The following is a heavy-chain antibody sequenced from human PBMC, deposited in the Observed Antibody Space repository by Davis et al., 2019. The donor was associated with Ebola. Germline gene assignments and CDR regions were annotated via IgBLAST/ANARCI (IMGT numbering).Heavy chain of an antibody. J-gene: IGHJ5*02. Sequence: GGSLRLSCAASGFTFSAYYMSWIPQAPGKGLEWVDNIKQDGIEKYYVDSVKGRFTISRDNAKNSLYLQMNSLRAEDTAVYYCARSLNLLTGYLGLNWFDPWGQGTLVTVSS. CDR1: GFTFSAYY. CDR3: ARSLNLLTGYLGLNWFDP. D-gene: IGHD3-9*01. V-gene: IGHV3-7*01. CDR2: IKQDGIEK.